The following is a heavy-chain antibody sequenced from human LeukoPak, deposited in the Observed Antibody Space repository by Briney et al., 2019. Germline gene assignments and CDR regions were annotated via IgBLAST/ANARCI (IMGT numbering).Heavy chain of an antibody. J-gene: IGHJ5*02. CDR3: ARDSGTTGWFDP. V-gene: IGHV3-30-3*01. CDR2: ISYDGSNK. D-gene: IGHD1-26*01. CDR1: GFTFSSYA. Sequence: GGSLRLSCAASGFTFSSYAMHWVRQAPGKGLEWVAVISYDGSNKYYADSVKGRFTISRDNSKNTLYLQMNSLRAEDTAVYYCARDSGTTGWFDPWGQGTLVTVSS.